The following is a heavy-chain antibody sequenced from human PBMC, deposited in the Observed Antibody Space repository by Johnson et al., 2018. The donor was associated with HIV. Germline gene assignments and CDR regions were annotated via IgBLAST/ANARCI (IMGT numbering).Heavy chain of an antibody. V-gene: IGHV3-30-3*01. CDR3: ARDFHEAGSNAFDI. J-gene: IGHJ3*02. CDR1: GLNFSDYC. D-gene: IGHD2/OR15-2a*01. CDR2: ISFDGSKE. Sequence: QVQLVESGGGVVQPGMFVRLSCAASGLNFSDYCMHWVRQAPGKGLEWVAVISFDGSKEYYADSVKGRFTISRDNSNNTLHLQMSSLRAEDTAVYYCARDFHEAGSNAFDIWGQGTMVTVSS.